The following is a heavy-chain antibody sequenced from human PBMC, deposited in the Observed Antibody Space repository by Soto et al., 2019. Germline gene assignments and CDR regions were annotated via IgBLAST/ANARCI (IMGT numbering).Heavy chain of an antibody. CDR3: VRDVGDLHDFWSGSDY. CDR1: GYSINSGYY. Sequence: PEETLSLTCAVSGYSINSGYYWGWIRQSPGKGLEWIGSVFHSGTTYSTPSLKTRLTISVDTSKNQFSLDLNAVTAADTAVYYCVRDVGDLHDFWSGSDYWGQGIPVSASS. V-gene: IGHV4-38-2*02. J-gene: IGHJ4*02. CDR2: VFHSGTT. D-gene: IGHD3-3*01.